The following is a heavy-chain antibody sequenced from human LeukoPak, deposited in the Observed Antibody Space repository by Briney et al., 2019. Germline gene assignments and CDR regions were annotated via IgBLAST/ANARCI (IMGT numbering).Heavy chain of an antibody. J-gene: IGHJ4*02. CDR2: IYHSGKS. CDR1: RYSISTGYF. V-gene: IGHV4-38-2*02. D-gene: IGHD1-26*01. Sequence: PSETLSLTCNVSRYSISTGYFWGWIRPPPGKGLEWIGSIYHSGKSYYNPSLESRVTMSVDTSKNQFSLKLSSVTAAHTAIYYCARDYKSGSYVIEYWGQGTLVTVSS. CDR3: ARDYKSGSYVIEY.